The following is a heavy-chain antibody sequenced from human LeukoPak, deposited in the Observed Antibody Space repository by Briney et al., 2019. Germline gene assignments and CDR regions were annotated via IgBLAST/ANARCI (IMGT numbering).Heavy chain of an antibody. J-gene: IGHJ5*02. V-gene: IGHV3-11*01. CDR1: GFTFSDYY. CDR3: ARSGSRYYDILTGYYREGWFDP. D-gene: IGHD3-9*01. Sequence: GGSLRLSCAASGFTFSDYYMSWIRQAPGKGLEWVSYISSSGSTIYYADSVKGRFTISRDNAKNSLYLQMNSLRAEDTAVYYCARSGSRYYDILTGYYREGWFDPWGQGTLVTVSS. CDR2: ISSSGSTI.